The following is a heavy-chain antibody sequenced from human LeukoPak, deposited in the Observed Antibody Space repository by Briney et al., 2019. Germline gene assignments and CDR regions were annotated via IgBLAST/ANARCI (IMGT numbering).Heavy chain of an antibody. Sequence: ASVKVSCKASGYTFTSYDINWVRQATGQGLEWMGWMNPNSGNTGYAQKFQGRVTMTRNTSINTAYMELSSLRSDDTAVYYCARRAGAHYYYYYMDVWGKGTTVTVSS. CDR1: GYTFTSYD. V-gene: IGHV1-8*01. J-gene: IGHJ6*03. CDR3: ARRAGAHYYYYYMDV. D-gene: IGHD1-26*01. CDR2: MNPNSGNT.